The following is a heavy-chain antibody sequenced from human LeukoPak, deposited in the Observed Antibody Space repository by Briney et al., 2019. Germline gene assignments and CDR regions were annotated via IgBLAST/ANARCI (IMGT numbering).Heavy chain of an antibody. Sequence: SETLSLICTVSGYSISTLSNWGWIRQSPGKGLEWVASIYHGGSTYYNPSLRGRVTISMDTSKNQISLTLTSVTAAGTAVYYCAREKALMDHYDFSGYDWEYWGQGSLVIVSS. D-gene: IGHD3-22*01. V-gene: IGHV4-38-2*02. CDR1: GYSISTLSN. CDR2: IYHGGST. J-gene: IGHJ4*02. CDR3: AREKALMDHYDFSGYDWEY.